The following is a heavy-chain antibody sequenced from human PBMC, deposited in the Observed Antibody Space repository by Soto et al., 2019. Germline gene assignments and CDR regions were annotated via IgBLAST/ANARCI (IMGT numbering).Heavy chain of an antibody. V-gene: IGHV4-4*02. Sequence: SETLSLTCAVSGGSISSSNWWSWVRQPPGKGLEWIGEIYHSGNTNYNPSLKSRVTMSVDKSKNQFSLKLSSVTAADTAVYYCARSVYSSGWYGNFWGQGTLVTVS. CDR1: GGSISSSNW. J-gene: IGHJ4*02. CDR2: IYHSGNT. D-gene: IGHD6-19*01. CDR3: ARSVYSSGWYGNF.